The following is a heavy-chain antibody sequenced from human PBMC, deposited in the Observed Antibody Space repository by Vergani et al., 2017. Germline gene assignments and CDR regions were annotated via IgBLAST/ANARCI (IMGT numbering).Heavy chain of an antibody. V-gene: IGHV4-30-4*01. J-gene: IGHJ6*02. D-gene: IGHD3-22*01. CDR2: IYYSGST. Sequence: QVQLQESGPGLVKPSQTLSLTCTVSGGPISSGDYYWSWIRQPPGKGLEWIGYIYYSGSTYYNSSLKSRVTISVDTSKNQFSLKLSSVTAADMAVYYCARVRRDDSSGYYYYYGMDVWGQGTTVTVSS. CDR1: GGPISSGDYY. CDR3: ARVRRDDSSGYYYYYGMDV.